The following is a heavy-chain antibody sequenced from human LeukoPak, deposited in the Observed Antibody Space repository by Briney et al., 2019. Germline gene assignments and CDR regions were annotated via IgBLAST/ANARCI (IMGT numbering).Heavy chain of an antibody. J-gene: IGHJ5*02. D-gene: IGHD3-9*01. CDR3: ARELRYFKGPAWFDP. V-gene: IGHV4-39*07. CDR1: GDSISGSSYY. CDR2: IYYSGST. Sequence: PSETLSLTCTVSGDSISGSSYYWGWIRQPPGKGLEWIGSIYYSGSTYYNPSLKSRVTISVDTSKNQFSLKLSSVTAADTAVYYCARELRYFKGPAWFDPWGQGTLVTVSS.